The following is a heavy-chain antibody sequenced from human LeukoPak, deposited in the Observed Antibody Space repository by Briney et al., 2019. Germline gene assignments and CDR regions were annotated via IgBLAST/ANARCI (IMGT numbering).Heavy chain of an antibody. D-gene: IGHD6-13*01. Sequence: GGSLRLSCAASGFTFSSYVMSWVRQAPGEGLEWVSAVIGSYTYYADSVKGRFTISRDNSKNTLFLEMNSLRAGDTAVYYCAKGSSSSRPYYYDSWGLGTLVIVSS. V-gene: IGHV3-23*01. CDR3: AKGSSSSRPYYYDS. J-gene: IGHJ4*02. CDR1: GFTFSSYV. CDR2: VIGSYT.